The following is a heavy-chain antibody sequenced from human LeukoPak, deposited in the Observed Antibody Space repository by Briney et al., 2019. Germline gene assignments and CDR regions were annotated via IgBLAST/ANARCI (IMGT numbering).Heavy chain of an antibody. J-gene: IGHJ4*02. CDR3: ARGIVVVPAAILGFPPLFDY. CDR2: ISYDGSNK. Sequence: QPGGSLRLSCSASGFTFSSYAMHWVRQAPGKGLEWVAVISYDGSNKYYADSVKGRFTISRDNSKNTLYLQMNSLRAEDTAVYYCARGIVVVPAAILGFPPLFDYWGQGTLVTVSS. V-gene: IGHV3-30*04. D-gene: IGHD2-2*01. CDR1: GFTFSSYA.